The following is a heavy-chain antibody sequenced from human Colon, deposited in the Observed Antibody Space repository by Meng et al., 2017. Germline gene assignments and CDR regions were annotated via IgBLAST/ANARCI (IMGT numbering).Heavy chain of an antibody. Sequence: QVQFQRWGEGLLKPSETLSLTCAVYGGSFSGYYWSWIRQPPGKGLEWIGEINHSGSTNYNPSLKSRVTISVDTSKNQFSLKLSSVTAADTAVYYCARERLSSGWYGGRWFDPWGQGTLVTVSS. CDR3: ARERLSSGWYGGRWFDP. CDR1: GGSFSGYY. D-gene: IGHD6-19*01. J-gene: IGHJ5*02. CDR2: INHSGST. V-gene: IGHV4-34*01.